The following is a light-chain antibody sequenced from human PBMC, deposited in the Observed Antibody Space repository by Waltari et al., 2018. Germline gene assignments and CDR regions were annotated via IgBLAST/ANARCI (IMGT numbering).Light chain of an antibody. CDR2: AAS. CDR1: QSISSY. CDR3: QQYYSFPWT. J-gene: IGKJ1*01. Sequence: VIWMTQSPSLLSASTGDRVTISCRMSQSISSYLAWYQQKPGKAPELLIYAASTLQSGVPSRFSGSGSGTEFTLTISCLQSEDFATYYCQQYYSFPWTFGQGTKVEIK. V-gene: IGKV1D-8*01.